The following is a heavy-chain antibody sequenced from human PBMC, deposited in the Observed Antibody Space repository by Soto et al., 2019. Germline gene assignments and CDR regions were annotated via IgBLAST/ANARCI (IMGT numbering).Heavy chain of an antibody. CDR1: GFTFSSYA. Sequence: EMQLLESGGGFIQPGWSLTLACAASGFTFSSYAMNWVRQAPGRGLEWVSGISGSGGRGGRTYYADSMKGRFTISRDKSKNTLYRHMNSLRAEDTAIYYCAKDTVGAPVFWYFALWGRGTLVTVSS. V-gene: IGHV3-23*01. J-gene: IGHJ2*01. CDR2: ISGSGGRGGRT. D-gene: IGHD1-26*01. CDR3: AKDTVGAPVFWYFAL.